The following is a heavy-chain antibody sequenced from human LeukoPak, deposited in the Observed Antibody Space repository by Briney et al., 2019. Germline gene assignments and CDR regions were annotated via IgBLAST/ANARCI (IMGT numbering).Heavy chain of an antibody. V-gene: IGHV1-2*06. CDR3: ARDRLEDYYYYGTDV. D-gene: IGHD6-25*01. Sequence: ASVKVSCKASGYTFTGYYMHWVRQAPGQGLEWMGRINPNSGSTNYAQKFQGRVTMTRDTSTSTVYMELSSLRSEDTAVYYCARDRLEDYYYYGTDVWGQGTTVTVSS. J-gene: IGHJ6*02. CDR1: GYTFTGYY. CDR2: INPNSGST.